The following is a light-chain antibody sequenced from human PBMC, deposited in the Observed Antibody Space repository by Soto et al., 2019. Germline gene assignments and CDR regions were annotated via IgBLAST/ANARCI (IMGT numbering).Light chain of an antibody. CDR2: DTS. V-gene: IGKV3-20*01. J-gene: IGKJ2*01. CDR1: QTFGTKY. Sequence: EIVLTQSPGTLSLSPGERATLSCRASQTFGTKYLAWYQQKPGQAPSLLIYDTSIRATGVPDRFSCSGSGTDFTLTSIRLEPEDFAVYYCHHYGTSPPNTFGQGTKLEIK. CDR3: HHYGTSPPNT.